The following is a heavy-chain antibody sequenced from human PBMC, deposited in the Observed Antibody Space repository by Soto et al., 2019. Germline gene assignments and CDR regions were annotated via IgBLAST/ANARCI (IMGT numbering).Heavy chain of an antibody. J-gene: IGHJ4*02. CDR3: ATAPAANGYDIDH. D-gene: IGHD3-9*01. V-gene: IGHV3-48*02. Sequence: PGGSLRLSCAVSGLTSSSYDMNWVRQAPGKGLEWVSYISRSSSTIHYAVSVKGRFTISRDNAKNSLYLQMNSLRDEDTAVYYCATAPAANGYDIDHWGQGTLVPVSS. CDR2: ISRSSSTI. CDR1: GLTSSSYD.